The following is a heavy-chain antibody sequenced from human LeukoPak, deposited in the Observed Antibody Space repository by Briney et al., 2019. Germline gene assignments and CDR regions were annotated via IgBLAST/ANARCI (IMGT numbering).Heavy chain of an antibody. D-gene: IGHD3-10*01. CDR1: GYTFTGYY. CDR3: ARIAGSGSWAFGGAPPNQDY. Sequence: SVKVSCKASGYTFTGYYMHWVRQAPGQGLEWMGGIIPIFGTANYAQKFQGRVTITADESTSTAYMELSSLRSEDTAVYYCARIAGSGSWAFGGAPPNQDYWGQGTLVTVSS. CDR2: IIPIFGTA. J-gene: IGHJ4*02. V-gene: IGHV1-69*13.